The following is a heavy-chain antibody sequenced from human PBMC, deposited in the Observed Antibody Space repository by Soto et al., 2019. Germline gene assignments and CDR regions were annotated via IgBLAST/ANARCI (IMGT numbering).Heavy chain of an antibody. D-gene: IGHD3-10*01. J-gene: IGHJ4*02. CDR1: GGSISSSSYY. Sequence: SETLSLTCTVSGGSISSSSYYWGWIRQPPGKGLEWIGSIYYSGSTYYNPSLKSRVTISVDTSKNQFSLKLSSVTAADTAVYYCATIGAPFFWGQGPLVTVSS. V-gene: IGHV4-39*01. CDR3: ATIGAPFF. CDR2: IYYSGST.